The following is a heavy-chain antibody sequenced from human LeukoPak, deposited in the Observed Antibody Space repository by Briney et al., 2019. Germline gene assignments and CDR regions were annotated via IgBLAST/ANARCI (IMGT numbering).Heavy chain of an antibody. CDR2: IYYSGNT. CDR3: ARHPPRGDGAKAFDI. CDR1: GGSISSYY. Sequence: PSETLSLTCTVSGGSISSYYWSWIRQSPGKGLEWIGFIYYSGNTNYNPSLNSRVTISVDTSKNQFSLKLSSVTAADTAVYYCARHPPRGDGAKAFDIWGQGTIITVSA. D-gene: IGHD4/OR15-4a*01. V-gene: IGHV4-59*08. J-gene: IGHJ3*02.